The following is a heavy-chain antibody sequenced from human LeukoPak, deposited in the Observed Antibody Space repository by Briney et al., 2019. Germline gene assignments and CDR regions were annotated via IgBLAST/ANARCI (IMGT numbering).Heavy chain of an antibody. CDR3: ARDIVDSSGWYGNWFDP. J-gene: IGHJ5*02. CDR2: IYYSGST. CDR1: GGSISSYY. V-gene: IGHV4-59*12. D-gene: IGHD6-19*01. Sequence: SETLSLTCTVSGGSISSYYWSWIRQPPGKGLEWIGYIYYSGSTNYNPSLKSRVTISVDTSKNQFSLKLSSVTAADTAVYYCARDIVDSSGWYGNWFDPWGQGTLVTVS.